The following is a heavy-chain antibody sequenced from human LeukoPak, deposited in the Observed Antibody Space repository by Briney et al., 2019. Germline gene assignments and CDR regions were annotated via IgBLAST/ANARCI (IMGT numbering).Heavy chain of an antibody. CDR2: IYYSGST. Sequence: SETLSLTCTVSGGSISSSSYYWGWIRQPPGKGLEWIGSIYYSGSTYYNPSLKSRVTISVDTSKNQFSLKLSSVTAADTAVYYCARKPIFRGGSFDPWGQGTLVTVSS. CDR3: ARKPIFRGGSFDP. V-gene: IGHV4-39*07. D-gene: IGHD3-10*01. CDR1: GGSISSSSYY. J-gene: IGHJ5*02.